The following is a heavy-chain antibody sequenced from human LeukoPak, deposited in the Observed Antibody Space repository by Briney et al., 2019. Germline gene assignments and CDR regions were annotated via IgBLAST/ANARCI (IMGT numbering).Heavy chain of an antibody. V-gene: IGHV3-7*03. CDR3: ARSRSH. J-gene: IGHJ1*01. Sequence: PGGSLRLSCAASGFTFSSCWMSWVRQAPGKGLEWVANIKQDGSEKYYVDSVKGRFTISRDNAKNSLYLQMNSLRAEDTAVYYCARSRSHWGQGTLVTVSS. CDR2: IKQDGSEK. CDR1: GFTFSSCW.